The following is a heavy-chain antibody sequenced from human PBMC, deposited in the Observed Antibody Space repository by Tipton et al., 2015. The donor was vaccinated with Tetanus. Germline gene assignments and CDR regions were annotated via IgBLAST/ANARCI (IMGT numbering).Heavy chain of an antibody. J-gene: IGHJ6*02. Sequence: LRLSCTVSGGSVSSGSYYWSWIRQPPGEGLEWIGYIYYSGSTNYNPSLKSRVTISVDTSKNQFSLKLSSVTAADTAVYYCARDNRVPLRFGELLEFYYYYGMDVWGQGTTVTVSS. CDR2: IYYSGST. D-gene: IGHD3-10*01. CDR3: ARDNRVPLRFGELLEFYYYYGMDV. CDR1: GGSVSSGSYY. V-gene: IGHV4-61*01.